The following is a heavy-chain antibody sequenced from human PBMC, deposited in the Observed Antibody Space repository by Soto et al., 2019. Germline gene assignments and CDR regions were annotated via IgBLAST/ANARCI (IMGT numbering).Heavy chain of an antibody. CDR2: IYYSGST. J-gene: IGHJ4*02. CDR3: ARAVSIAAAGIPFDY. D-gene: IGHD6-13*01. V-gene: IGHV4-61*01. CDR1: GGSFSSGSYY. Sequence: PSETLSLTCTVSGGSFSSGSYYWSWIRQPPGKGLEWIGYIYYSGSTNYNPSLKSRVTISVDTSKNQFSLKLSSVTAADTAVYYCARAVSIAAAGIPFDYWGQGTLVTVSS.